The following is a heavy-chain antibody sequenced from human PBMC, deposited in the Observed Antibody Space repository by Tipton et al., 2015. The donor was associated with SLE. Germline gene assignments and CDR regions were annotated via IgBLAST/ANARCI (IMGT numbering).Heavy chain of an antibody. J-gene: IGHJ3*02. CDR1: GGSISGSNYY. Sequence: TLSLTCTVSGGSISGSNYYWDWIRQPPGKGPEWIGRITNNGNTYYIPSLQSRVTMSVDTSKNHFSLKLSSVTAADTAVYYCARGGPRGWPRLRPPFDIWGQGTMVTVSS. CDR2: ITNNGNT. CDR3: ARGGPRGWPRLRPPFDI. V-gene: IGHV4-39*02. D-gene: IGHD5-12*01.